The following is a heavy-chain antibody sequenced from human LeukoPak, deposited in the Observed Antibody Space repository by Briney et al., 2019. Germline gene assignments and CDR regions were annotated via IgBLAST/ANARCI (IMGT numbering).Heavy chain of an antibody. CDR1: GGSFSGYY. D-gene: IGHD4-17*01. J-gene: IGHJ5*02. CDR2: INHSGST. CDR3: ARGGDYGDYGWFDP. Sequence: SETLSLTCAVYGGSFSGYYWSWIRQPPGKGLEWIGEINHSGSTNYNPSLKSRVTISVDTSKNQFSLKLNSVTAADTAVYYCARGGDYGDYGWFDPWGQGTLVTVSS. V-gene: IGHV4-34*01.